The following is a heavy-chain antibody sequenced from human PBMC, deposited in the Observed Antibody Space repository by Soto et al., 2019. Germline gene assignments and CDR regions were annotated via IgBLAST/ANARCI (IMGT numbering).Heavy chain of an antibody. CDR3: ARAAAARHAAWY. D-gene: IGHD6-6*01. CDR1: GFTFGDYY. Sequence: GGSLRLSCAASGFTFGDYYMSWIRQAPGKGLEWVSYISSSGSSTYYVDSVRGRFTISRDNAKNSLYLQMDSLGAEDTAVYYCARAAAARHAAWYWGQGTLVTVSS. V-gene: IGHV3-11*01. J-gene: IGHJ4*02. CDR2: ISSSGSST.